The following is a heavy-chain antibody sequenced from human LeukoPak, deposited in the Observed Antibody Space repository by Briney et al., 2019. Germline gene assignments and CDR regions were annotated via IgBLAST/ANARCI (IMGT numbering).Heavy chain of an antibody. V-gene: IGHV3-30-3*01. D-gene: IGHD6-19*01. CDR1: GFTFSSYA. CDR2: ISYDGSNK. J-gene: IGHJ4*02. Sequence: GGSLRLSCAASGFTFSSYAMHWVRQAPGKGLEWVAVISYDGSNKYYADSVRGRFTISRDNSKNTLYLQMNSLRAEDTAVYYCARRRYSSDPYYFDYWGQGTLVTVSS. CDR3: ARRRYSSDPYYFDY.